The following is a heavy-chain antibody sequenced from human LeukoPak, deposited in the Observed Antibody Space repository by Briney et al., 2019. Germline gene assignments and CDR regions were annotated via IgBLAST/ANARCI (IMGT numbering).Heavy chain of an antibody. V-gene: IGHV1-69*04. CDR1: GGTFSSYA. D-gene: IGHD1-26*01. J-gene: IGHJ6*02. Sequence: SVKVSCKASGGTFSSYAISWVRQAPGQGLEWVGRIIPILGIANYAQKFQGRVTITADKSTSTAYMELSSLRSEDTAVYYCARGVSSGSYYYYYGMDVWGQGTTVTVSS. CDR2: IIPILGIA. CDR3: ARGVSSGSYYYYYGMDV.